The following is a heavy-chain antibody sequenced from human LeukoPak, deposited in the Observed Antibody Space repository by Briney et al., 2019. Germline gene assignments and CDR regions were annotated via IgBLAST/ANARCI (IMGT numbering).Heavy chain of an antibody. Sequence: GESLKISCKGSGYSFTSYWIGWVRRMPGKGLEWMGIIYPGDSETRYSPSFQGQVTISADKSISTAYLQWSSLKASDSAMYYCARFVYCGGDCSNWFDPWGQGTLVTVSS. CDR1: GYSFTSYW. CDR3: ARFVYCGGDCSNWFDP. J-gene: IGHJ5*02. V-gene: IGHV5-51*01. CDR2: IYPGDSET. D-gene: IGHD2-21*02.